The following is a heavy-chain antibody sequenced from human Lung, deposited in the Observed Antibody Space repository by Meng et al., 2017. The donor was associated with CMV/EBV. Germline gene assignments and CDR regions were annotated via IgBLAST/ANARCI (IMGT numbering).Heavy chain of an antibody. CDR3: AREAGRDGYATPKFDY. V-gene: IGHV4-31*03. D-gene: IGHD5-24*01. CDR1: GGSIGSGGYY. Sequence: VQLQEAGPGLVNHSQTLSLTCTVSGGSIGSGGYYWSWIRQHPGKGLEWIGYIYYTGSTFYNPSLKSRVTISVDTSKNQFSLKLIPATAADTAVYYCAREAGRDGYATPKFDYWGQGTLVTVSS. CDR2: IYYTGST. J-gene: IGHJ4*02.